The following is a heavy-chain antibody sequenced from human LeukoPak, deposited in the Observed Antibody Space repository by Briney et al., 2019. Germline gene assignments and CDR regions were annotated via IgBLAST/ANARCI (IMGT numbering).Heavy chain of an antibody. J-gene: IGHJ6*03. CDR1: GGSLSAYY. CDR3: ARESYLNYYYYYMDV. CDR2: INHGGST. V-gene: IGHV4-34*01. D-gene: IGHD2/OR15-2a*01. Sequence: SETLSLTCAVYGGSLSAYYWTWIRQPPGKGLEWIGEINHGGSTNYNPSLKSRVTMSVDTSKNQFSLKLSSVTAADTAVYYCARESYLNYYYYYMDVWGKGTTVTISS.